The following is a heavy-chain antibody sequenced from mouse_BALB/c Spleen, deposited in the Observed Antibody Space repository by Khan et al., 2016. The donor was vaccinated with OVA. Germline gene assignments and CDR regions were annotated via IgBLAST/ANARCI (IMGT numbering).Heavy chain of an antibody. J-gene: IGHJ3*01. V-gene: IGHV2-2*02. Sequence: VKLMESGPGLVQPSQSLSITCTVSGFSLTSYGVHWVRQSPGKGLEWLGVIWSGGSTAYNAAFISRLSISKDNSKSQVFFKMNSLQANDTAIYYCARNYDYDEGLAYWGQGTLVTVSA. CDR3: ARNYDYDEGLAY. CDR2: IWSGGST. D-gene: IGHD2-4*01. CDR1: GFSLTSYG.